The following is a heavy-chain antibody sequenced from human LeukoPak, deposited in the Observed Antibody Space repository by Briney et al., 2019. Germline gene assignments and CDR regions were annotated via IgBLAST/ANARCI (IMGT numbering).Heavy chain of an antibody. J-gene: IGHJ4*02. CDR3: ARDDTTYYDYIWGSYRSPYFDY. V-gene: IGHV3-48*02. Sequence: GGSLRLSCAASGFTFSSYWMSWVRQAPGKGLEWVSYISSSSSTIYYADSVKGRFTISRDNAKNSLYLQMNSLRDEDTAVYYCARDDTTYYDYIWGSYRSPYFDYWGQGTLVTVSS. CDR2: ISSSSSTI. D-gene: IGHD3-16*02. CDR1: GFTFSSYW.